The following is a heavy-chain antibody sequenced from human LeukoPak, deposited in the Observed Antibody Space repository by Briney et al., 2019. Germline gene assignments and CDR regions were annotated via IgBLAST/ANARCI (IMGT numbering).Heavy chain of an antibody. J-gene: IGHJ4*02. Sequence: WVRQPPGKWLEWIGNIYYSGSTYYNPSIKSRLTISVDTSKNQFSLKLSSVTAADTAVYYCARLAAAGTRTGIDSWGQGTLVTVSS. D-gene: IGHD6-13*01. CDR2: IYYSGST. V-gene: IGHV4-39*07. CDR3: ARLAAAGTRTGIDS.